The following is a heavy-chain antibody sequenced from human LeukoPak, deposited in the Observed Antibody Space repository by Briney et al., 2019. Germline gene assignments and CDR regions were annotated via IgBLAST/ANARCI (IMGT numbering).Heavy chain of an antibody. J-gene: IGHJ6*02. Sequence: GGSLRLSCAAPGFTFSGYSMSWVRQAPGKGLEWVAGLGRTGEYKYYADSVKGRFTISRDNSKDTVSLQMNSLSAEDSAIYYCVKGRPCDTCMPMDAWGQGTTVTVSS. CDR2: LGRTGEYK. D-gene: IGHD2-8*01. CDR1: GFTFSGYS. V-gene: IGHV3-23*01. CDR3: VKGRPCDTCMPMDA.